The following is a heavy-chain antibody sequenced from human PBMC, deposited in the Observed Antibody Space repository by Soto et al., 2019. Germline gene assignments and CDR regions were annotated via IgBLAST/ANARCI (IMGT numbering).Heavy chain of an antibody. V-gene: IGHV1-69*12. Sequence: QVQLVQSGAEVKKPGSSVRVSCRTSGGTFKKYGFSWVRQAPGQGLEWMGGIIPMYGIANYGQIFQGRLTITADESTDTVYMDLTSLQSEDTAVSYCAGEVGGTGLHLWGQGTQVTVSS. D-gene: IGHD3-9*01. CDR2: IIPMYGIA. J-gene: IGHJ5*02. CDR1: GGTFKKYG. CDR3: AGEVGGTGLHL.